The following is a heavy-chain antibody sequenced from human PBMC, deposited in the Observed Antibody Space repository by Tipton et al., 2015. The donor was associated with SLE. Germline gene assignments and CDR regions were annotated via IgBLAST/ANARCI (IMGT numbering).Heavy chain of an antibody. J-gene: IGHJ6*02. CDR3: AKFGGELLRFYYYYGMDV. CDR2: ISAGGART. D-gene: IGHD3-10*01. CDR1: GFTFTTYG. V-gene: IGHV3-23*01. Sequence: SLRLSCAASGFTFTTYGMSWVRHAPGKGLEWVSGISAGGARTYYADSVKGRFTISRDNSKNTLYLQVNSLRAEDTAVYYCAKFGGELLRFYYYYGMDVWGQGTTVTVSS.